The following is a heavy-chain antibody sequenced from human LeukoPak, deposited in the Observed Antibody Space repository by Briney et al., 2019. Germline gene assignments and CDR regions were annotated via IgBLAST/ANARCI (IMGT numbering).Heavy chain of an antibody. Sequence: PGGSLRLSCAASGFTFSSYSMNWVRQAPGKGLEWVSYISSSSSTIYYADSVKGRFTISRDNAKNSLYLQMNSLRAEDTAVYYCARDRQLVANYYYYHMDVWGKGTTVTVSS. CDR3: ARDRQLVANYYYYHMDV. D-gene: IGHD6-6*01. V-gene: IGHV3-48*01. J-gene: IGHJ6*03. CDR2: ISSSSSTI. CDR1: GFTFSSYS.